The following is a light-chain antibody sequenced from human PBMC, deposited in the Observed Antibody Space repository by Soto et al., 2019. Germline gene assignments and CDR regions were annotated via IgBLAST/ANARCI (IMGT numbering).Light chain of an antibody. Sequence: DIQMTQPPSTLSASVGDRVTITCRASQNINSWLAWYQQKPGKAPKVLIYKASNLETAVPSRFSGSGSGTEFTLTISSLQPDDFATYYCQQYYLYWTFGQGTKVEIK. CDR2: KAS. CDR1: QNINSW. CDR3: QQYYLYWT. J-gene: IGKJ1*01. V-gene: IGKV1-5*03.